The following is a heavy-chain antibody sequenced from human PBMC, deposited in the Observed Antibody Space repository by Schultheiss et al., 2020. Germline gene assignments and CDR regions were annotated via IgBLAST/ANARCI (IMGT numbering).Heavy chain of an antibody. V-gene: IGHV4-59*08. D-gene: IGHD5-24*01. CDR2: IYYSGST. CDR3: ARQRVDGYNNYFDV. CDR1: GGSFSCYY. J-gene: IGHJ4*02. Sequence: SETLSLTCAVYGGSFSCYYWSWIRQPPGKGLEWIGYIYYSGSTNYNPSLKSRVTISVDTSKNQFSLKLSSVTAADTAVYYCARQRVDGYNNYFDVWGQGTLGTVPS.